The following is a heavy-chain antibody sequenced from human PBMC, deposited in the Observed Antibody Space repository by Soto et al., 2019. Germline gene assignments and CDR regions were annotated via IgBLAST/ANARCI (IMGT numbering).Heavy chain of an antibody. J-gene: IGHJ5*02. V-gene: IGHV4-39*01. Sequence: SETLSLTCTVSGGSISSSSYYWGWIRQPPGKGLEWIGSIYYSGSTYYNPSLKSRVTISVDTSKNQFSLKLSSVTAADTAVYYCARQDYDILTGYYSGWFDPWGQGTLVTVS. CDR1: GGSISSSSYY. CDR3: ARQDYDILTGYYSGWFDP. D-gene: IGHD3-9*01. CDR2: IYYSGST.